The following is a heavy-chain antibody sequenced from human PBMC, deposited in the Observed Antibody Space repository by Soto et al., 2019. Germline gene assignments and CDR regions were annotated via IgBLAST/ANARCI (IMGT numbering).Heavy chain of an antibody. V-gene: IGHV4-30-4*01. CDR1: GGSISSGDYY. Sequence: LSLTCTVSGGSISSGDYYWSWIRQPPGKGLEWIGYIYYSGSTYYNPSLKSRVTISVDTSKNQFSLKLSSVTAADTAVYYCARTTVTTGGMDVWGQGTTVTVSS. J-gene: IGHJ6*02. CDR2: IYYSGST. CDR3: ARTTVTTGGMDV. D-gene: IGHD4-4*01.